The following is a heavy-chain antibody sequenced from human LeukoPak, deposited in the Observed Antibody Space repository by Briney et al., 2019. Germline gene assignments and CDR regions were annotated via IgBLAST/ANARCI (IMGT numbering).Heavy chain of an antibody. D-gene: IGHD1-26*01. Sequence: GGSLRLSCVASGFTFKTFSMAWVRQAPGKGLEWVSSISSNGNHIDYADSVKGRFSISRDNAKNSFYLQMNNLRADDTATYYCAREKSLIVGFMYFDKWGQGTVVTVSS. V-gene: IGHV3-21*01. J-gene: IGHJ4*02. CDR2: ISSNGNHI. CDR3: AREKSLIVGFMYFDK. CDR1: GFTFKTFS.